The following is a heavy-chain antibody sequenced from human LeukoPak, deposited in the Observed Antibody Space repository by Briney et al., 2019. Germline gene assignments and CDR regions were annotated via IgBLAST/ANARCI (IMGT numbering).Heavy chain of an antibody. CDR1: GGSISSYY. CDR3: ARHGDTAGAVTPFDY. V-gene: IGHV4-59*08. J-gene: IGHJ4*02. CDR2: IYYSGST. D-gene: IGHD6-13*01. Sequence: SETLSLTCTVSGGSISSYYWSWIRQPPGKGLEWLGYIYYSGSTNYNPSLKSRVTISVETSKNQFSLKLSSVTAADTAVYYCARHGDTAGAVTPFDYWGQGTLVTVSS.